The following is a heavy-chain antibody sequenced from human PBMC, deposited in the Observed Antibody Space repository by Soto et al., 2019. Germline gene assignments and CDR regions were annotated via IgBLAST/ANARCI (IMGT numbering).Heavy chain of an antibody. CDR1: GFTFSSYA. CDR3: AKANTYDFWSAYSILFDY. Sequence: EVQLLESGGGLVQPGGSLRLSCAASGFTFSSYAMSWVRQAPGKGLEWVSAISGSGGSTYYADSVKGRFTISRDNSKNTPYLQMNSLRAEDPAVYYCAKANTYDFWSAYSILFDYWGQGTLVTVSS. CDR2: ISGSGGST. J-gene: IGHJ4*02. V-gene: IGHV3-23*01. D-gene: IGHD3-3*01.